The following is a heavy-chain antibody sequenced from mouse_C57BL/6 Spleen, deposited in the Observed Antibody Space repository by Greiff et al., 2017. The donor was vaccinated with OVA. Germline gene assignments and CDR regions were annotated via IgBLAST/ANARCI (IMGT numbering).Heavy chain of an antibody. CDR1: GYTFTTYP. J-gene: IGHJ3*01. D-gene: IGHD2-4*01. Sequence: QVQLKESGAELVKPGASVKMSCKASGYTFTTYPIEWMKQNHGKSLEWIGNFHPYNDDTKYNEKFKGKATLTVEKSSSTVYLEHSRLTSDDSAVYYCARREDYGAWFAYWGQGTLVTVSA. CDR2: FHPYNDDT. CDR3: ARREDYGAWFAY. V-gene: IGHV1-47*01.